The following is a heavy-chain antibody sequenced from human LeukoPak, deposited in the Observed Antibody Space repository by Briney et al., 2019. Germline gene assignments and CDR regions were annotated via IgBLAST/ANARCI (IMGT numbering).Heavy chain of an antibody. D-gene: IGHD4-17*01. V-gene: IGHV4-59*01. CDR3: ARAADYGDYDPTFDY. CDR1: GGSISSYC. J-gene: IGHJ4*02. CDR2: IYYSGST. Sequence: PSETLSLTCTVSGGSISSYCWSWIRQPPGKGLEWIGRIYYSGSTNYNPSLKSRVTISVDTSKNQFSLKLSSVTAADTAVYYCARAADYGDYDPTFDYWGQGTLVTVSS.